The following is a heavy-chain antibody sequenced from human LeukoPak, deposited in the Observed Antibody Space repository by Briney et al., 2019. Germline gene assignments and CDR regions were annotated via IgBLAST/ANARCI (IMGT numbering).Heavy chain of an antibody. CDR3: ARDGLAAAGTLVFDY. CDR2: ISAYNGNT. Sequence: ASVNVSCKASGYTFTSYGISWVRQAPGQGLEWMGWISAYNGNTNYAQKLQGRVTMTTDTSTSTAYMELRSLRSDDTAVYYCARDGLAAAGTLVFDYWGQGTLVTVSS. CDR1: GYTFTSYG. D-gene: IGHD6-13*01. V-gene: IGHV1-18*01. J-gene: IGHJ4*02.